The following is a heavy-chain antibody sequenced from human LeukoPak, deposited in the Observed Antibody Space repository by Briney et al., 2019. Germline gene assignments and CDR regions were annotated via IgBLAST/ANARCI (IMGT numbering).Heavy chain of an antibody. D-gene: IGHD3-22*01. CDR3: ARDYDSSGYYHGWFDP. CDR1: GGSISSYS. CDR2: FYTSGSA. Sequence: MTSETLSLTCTVSGGSISSYSWSWFRQPAGKGLEWIGRFYTSGSANYNPSLKSRVTVSVDTSKNQFSLKLSSVTAADTAVYYYARDYDSSGYYHGWFDPWGQGTLLTVSS. J-gene: IGHJ5*02. V-gene: IGHV4-4*07.